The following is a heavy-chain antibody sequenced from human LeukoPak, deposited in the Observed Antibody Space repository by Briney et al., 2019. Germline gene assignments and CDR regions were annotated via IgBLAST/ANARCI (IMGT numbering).Heavy chain of an antibody. CDR1: GFTFSYYS. J-gene: IGHJ4*02. D-gene: IGHD2-2*01. CDR3: AFRPLGDCSSSTCYAFDY. V-gene: IGHV3-48*02. CDR2: ISSSGSTT. Sequence: SGGSLRLSCAVSGFTFSYYSMNWVRQAPGKGLEWVSYISSSGSTTYYADSVKGRFTVSRDSAKNSLYLQMNSLRDEDTAVYYCAFRPLGDCSSSTCYAFDYWGRGTLVTVSS.